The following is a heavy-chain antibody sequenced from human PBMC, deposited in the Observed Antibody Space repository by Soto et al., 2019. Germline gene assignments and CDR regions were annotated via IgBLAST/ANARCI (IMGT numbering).Heavy chain of an antibody. J-gene: IGHJ6*02. Sequence: QVRLVESGGGVVQPGRSLRLSCAVSGFTFSTYGMHWVRQAPGKGLEWVAVISNDGSNEYYADSVKGRFTISSDNSRNTVFLQMNSLRAEDTAVYFCAKDRGIAAAANRGIYYFYGMDVWGQGTTITVSS. D-gene: IGHD6-13*01. CDR3: AKDRGIAAAANRGIYYFYGMDV. V-gene: IGHV3-30*18. CDR2: ISNDGSNE. CDR1: GFTFSTYG.